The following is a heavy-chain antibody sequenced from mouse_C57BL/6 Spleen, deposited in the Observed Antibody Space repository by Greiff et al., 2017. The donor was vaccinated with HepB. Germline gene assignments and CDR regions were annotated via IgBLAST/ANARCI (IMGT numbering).Heavy chain of an antibody. CDR3: ARGNYYGKDYAMDY. J-gene: IGHJ4*01. Sequence: QQSCKASGYTFTSYWMHWVKQRPIQGLEWIGNIDPSDSETHYNQKFKDKATLTVDKSSSTAYMQLSSLTSEDSAVYYCARGNYYGKDYAMDYWGQGTSVTVSS. V-gene: IGHV1-52*01. D-gene: IGHD1-1*01. CDR1: GYTFTSYW. CDR2: IDPSDSET.